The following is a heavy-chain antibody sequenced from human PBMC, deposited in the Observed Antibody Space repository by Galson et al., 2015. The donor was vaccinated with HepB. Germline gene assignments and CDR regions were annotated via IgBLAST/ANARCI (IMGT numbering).Heavy chain of an antibody. CDR1: GFSFSNYN. D-gene: IGHD6-13*01. V-gene: IGHV3-13*01. Sequence: SLRLSCAASGFSFSNYNMHWVRQATGKGLEWVSAIGTAGDTYYPGSVKGRFTISRENAKNSLYLQMNSLRAGDTAVYYCARVMAAAGMGYNWFDPWGQGTLVTVSS. J-gene: IGHJ5*02. CDR3: ARVMAAAGMGYNWFDP. CDR2: IGTAGDT.